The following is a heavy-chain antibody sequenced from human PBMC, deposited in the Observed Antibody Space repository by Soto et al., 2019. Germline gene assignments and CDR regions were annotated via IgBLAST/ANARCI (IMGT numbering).Heavy chain of an antibody. CDR2: IRYNGAHT. J-gene: IGHJ4*02. D-gene: IGHD1-26*01. CDR3: ATTESPQWELPY. V-gene: IGHV3-64*04. Sequence: GGSLRLSCAASGFTFSNYEMHWVRQAPGKGLEYVSGIRYNGAHTYYANSVKGRFTISRDNSENTLYLQMNSLRAEDTAVYYCATTESPQWELPYRGQGTLVTVSS. CDR1: GFTFSNYE.